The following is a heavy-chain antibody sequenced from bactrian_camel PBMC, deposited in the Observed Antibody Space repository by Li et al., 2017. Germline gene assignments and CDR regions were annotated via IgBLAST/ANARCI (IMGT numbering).Heavy chain of an antibody. CDR3: VRDLASLYAY. CDR1: GSTLSNYW. J-gene: IGHJ4*01. Sequence: QLVESGGGLVQPAGSLRFACAASGSTLSNYWMYWVRQAPGQGLEWVSSTSRDGDAAAYGDSVKDRFTISRDNGKNAVYLQMNSLKPEDTAVYRCVRDLASLYAYWGQGTQVTVS. D-gene: IGHD1*01. V-gene: IGHV3S25*01. CDR2: TSRDGDAA.